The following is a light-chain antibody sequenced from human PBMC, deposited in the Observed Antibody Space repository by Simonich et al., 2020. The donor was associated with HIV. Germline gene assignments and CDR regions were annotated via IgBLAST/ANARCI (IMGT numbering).Light chain of an antibody. CDR2: DDS. J-gene: IGLJ1*01. V-gene: IGLV3-21*03. CDR3: QVWDSDSHHYV. CDR1: SIGSQS. Sequence: SYVLTQPPSVSVAPGKTAAITCGGDSIGSQSVHWYQLKPGQAPVLVVYDDSARPSGIPERCSGSNSGSSASLTISRVEAGDEADYFCQVWDSDSHHYVFGTGTKVTVL.